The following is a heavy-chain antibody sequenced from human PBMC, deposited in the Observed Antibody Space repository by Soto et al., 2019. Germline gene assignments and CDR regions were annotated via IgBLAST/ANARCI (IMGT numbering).Heavy chain of an antibody. V-gene: IGHV5-51*01. D-gene: IGHD6-6*01. CDR1: GDSFTSYG. J-gene: IGHJ4*02. CDR2: TYPGDSDT. CDR3: ARCGGSSPDY. Sequence: VESLKISCKGAGDSFTSYGIGWVRQIPGKSLEWMGITYPGDSDTRYSPSFQGQVTISADKSISTAYLQWSSLKASDTAMYYCARCGGSSPDYWGQGTLVTVSS.